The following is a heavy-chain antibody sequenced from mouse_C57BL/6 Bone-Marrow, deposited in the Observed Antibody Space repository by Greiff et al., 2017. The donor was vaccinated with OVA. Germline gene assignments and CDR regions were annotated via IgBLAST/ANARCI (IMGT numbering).Heavy chain of an antibody. CDR1: GYTFTSYG. CDR2: IYPRSGYT. D-gene: IGHD3-2*01. V-gene: IGHV1-81*01. J-gene: IGHJ2*01. CDR3: ARGGLWGDIDY. Sequence: LVESGAELVRPGASVKLSCKASGYTFTSYGISWVKQRTGQGLEWIGEIYPRSGYTYYNEKFKGKATLTADKSSSTAYMELRSLTSEDSAVYFCARGGLWGDIDYWGQGTTLTVSS.